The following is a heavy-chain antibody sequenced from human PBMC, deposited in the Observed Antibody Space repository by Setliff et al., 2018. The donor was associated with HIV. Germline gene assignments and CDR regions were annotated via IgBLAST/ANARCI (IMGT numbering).Heavy chain of an antibody. CDR1: GFTFSSYN. J-gene: IGHJ3*02. Sequence: PGGSLRLSCAASGFTFSSYNMNWVRQAPGKGLEWVSSISSSSSYKSYADSLKGRFTISRDNAKNSLYLQMSSLRAEDTAVYYCARELLWEALDAFDIWGQGTMVTVSS. CDR3: ARELLWEALDAFDI. D-gene: IGHD3-16*01. V-gene: IGHV3-21*01. CDR2: ISSSSSYK.